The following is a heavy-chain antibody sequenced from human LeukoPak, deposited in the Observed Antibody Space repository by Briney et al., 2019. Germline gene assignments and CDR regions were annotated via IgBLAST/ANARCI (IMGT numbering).Heavy chain of an antibody. CDR1: GYSFVSYW. CDR2: IYPGDSDT. Sequence: GESLKTYCKGSGYSFVSYWIAWVRPMPGKGREWMGIIYPGDSDTRYSPSFQGQVTISADKSISTAYLQWSSLNASDTAMYYCARLKGVGRYCSGGSCYGGGFDIWGQGTTVTVSS. J-gene: IGHJ3*02. D-gene: IGHD2-15*01. CDR3: ARLKGVGRYCSGGSCYGGGFDI. V-gene: IGHV5-51*01.